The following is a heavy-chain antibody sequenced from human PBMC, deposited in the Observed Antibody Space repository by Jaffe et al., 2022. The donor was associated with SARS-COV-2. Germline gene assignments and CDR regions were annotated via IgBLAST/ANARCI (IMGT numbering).Heavy chain of an antibody. Sequence: QVQLVESGGGVVQPGRSLRLSCAASGFTFSSYGMHWVRQAPGKGLEWVAVISYDGSNKYYADSVKGRFTISRDNSKNTLYLQMNSLRAEDTAVYYCAKDGGSSGAFDYWGQGTLVTVSS. D-gene: IGHD2-15*01. CDR3: AKDGGSSGAFDY. V-gene: IGHV3-30*18. CDR1: GFTFSSYG. J-gene: IGHJ4*02. CDR2: ISYDGSNK.